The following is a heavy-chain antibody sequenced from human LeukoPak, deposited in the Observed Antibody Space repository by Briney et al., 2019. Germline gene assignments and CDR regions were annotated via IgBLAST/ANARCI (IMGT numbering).Heavy chain of an antibody. D-gene: IGHD4-17*01. CDR1: GGSISSSSYY. J-gene: IGHJ3*02. CDR3: ARAVTDPNAFDI. V-gene: IGHV4-39*07. CDR2: IYYSGST. Sequence: PSETLSLTCTVSGGSISSSSYYWGWIRQPPGKGLEWIGSIYYSGSTYYNPSLKSRVTISVDTSKNQFFLKLSSVTAADTAVYYCARAVTDPNAFDIWGQGTMVTVSS.